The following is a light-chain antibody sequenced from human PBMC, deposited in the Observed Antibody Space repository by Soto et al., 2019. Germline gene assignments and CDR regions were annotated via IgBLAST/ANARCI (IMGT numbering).Light chain of an antibody. CDR1: NSDVGGYKY. CDR3: TSYTSSSPLSI. V-gene: IGLV2-14*01. CDR2: EVS. Sequence: QSALAQPASVSGSPGQSITISCTGRNSDVGGYKYVSWYQQHPGNAPKLMIYEVSNRTSGVSNRCSGSKSGNTASLTISGLQAQDVAVYYCTSYTSSSPLSIFGPSTNVTV. J-gene: IGLJ1*01.